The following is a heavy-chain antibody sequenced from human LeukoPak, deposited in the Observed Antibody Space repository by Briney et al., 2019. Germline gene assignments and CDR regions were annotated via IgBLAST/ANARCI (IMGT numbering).Heavy chain of an antibody. CDR3: ARTVRPGYYFDS. CDR1: GGSITCYY. CDR2: VYYSGTT. D-gene: IGHD4-17*01. Sequence: SETLSLTCTVSGGSITCYYWSWIRQPPGKGLEYIGYVYYSGTTNYNPSLKGRITISVGTSKNQFSLNLSSVTAADTALYYCARTVRPGYYFDSWGQGTLVAVSS. J-gene: IGHJ4*02. V-gene: IGHV4-59*01.